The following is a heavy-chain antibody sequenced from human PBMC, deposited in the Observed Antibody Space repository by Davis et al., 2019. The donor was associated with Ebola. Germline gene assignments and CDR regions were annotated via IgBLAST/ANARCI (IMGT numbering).Heavy chain of an antibody. J-gene: IGHJ4*02. Sequence: GESLKIPCAAPGFTFSSYSMNWVRQAPGKGLEWVAFISYDGRNQDCADSVKGRFTISRDNSQHTVDLQMNSLRDEDTAVYYCARLDEDDYLAGPDYWGQGTLVTVSS. D-gene: IGHD3-9*01. CDR3: ARLDEDDYLAGPDY. CDR2: ISYDGRNQ. V-gene: IGHV3-30*03. CDR1: GFTFSSYS.